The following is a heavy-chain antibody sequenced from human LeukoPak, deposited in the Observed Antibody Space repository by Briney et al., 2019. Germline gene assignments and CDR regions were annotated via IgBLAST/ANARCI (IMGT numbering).Heavy chain of an antibody. CDR2: ISAYNGNT. D-gene: IGHD3-22*01. V-gene: IGHV1-18*01. CDR1: GYTFTSYG. CDR3: ARVSGYDSSGYYSD. J-gene: IGHJ4*02. Sequence: VASVKVSCKASGYTFTSYGISWVRQAPGQGLEWMGWISAYNGNTNYAQKFQGRVTITADKSTSTAYMELSSLRSEDTAVYYCARVSGYDSSGYYSDWGQGTLVTVSS.